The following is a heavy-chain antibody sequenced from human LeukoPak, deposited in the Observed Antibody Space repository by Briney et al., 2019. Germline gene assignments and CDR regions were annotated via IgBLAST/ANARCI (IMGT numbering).Heavy chain of an antibody. J-gene: IGHJ4*02. Sequence: PSETLSLTCTVSGYAIKSDYYWGWIRQPPGKGLEWIGSIHHSGSTYYNPSLKSRVTISVDTSKNNFSLKLSSVTAADTAVYYRARHPVDTAVKGGFDYWGKGTLVTVSS. CDR2: IHHSGST. CDR3: ARHPVDTAVKGGFDY. CDR1: GYAIKSDYY. D-gene: IGHD5-18*01. V-gene: IGHV4-38-2*02.